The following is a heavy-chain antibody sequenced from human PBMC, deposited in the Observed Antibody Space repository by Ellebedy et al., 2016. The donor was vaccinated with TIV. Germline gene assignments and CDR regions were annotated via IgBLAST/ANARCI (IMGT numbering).Heavy chain of an antibody. D-gene: IGHD3-10*01. CDR2: IYYSGST. CDR3: ARDVVLWHPTPYFDY. V-gene: IGHV4-39*02. Sequence: MPSETLSLTCTVSGGSISSSSYYWGWIRQPPGKGLEWIGSIYYSGSTYYNPSLKSRVTISVDTSKNQFSLKLSSVTAADTAVYYCARDVVLWHPTPYFDYWGQGTLVTVSS. CDR1: GGSISSSSYY. J-gene: IGHJ4*02.